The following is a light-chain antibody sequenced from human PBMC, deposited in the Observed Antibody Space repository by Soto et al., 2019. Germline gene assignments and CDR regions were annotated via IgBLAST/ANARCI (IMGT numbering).Light chain of an antibody. CDR3: QQYHSYPWT. V-gene: IGKV1-5*03. CDR2: EAF. J-gene: IGKJ1*01. Sequence: DIQMTQSPSTLSSSIGDRVTITCRASQTISSWLAWYQQKPGKAPKLLIYEAFNLESGVPSRFSGSGSGTEFTLTIFSLQPDDFATYYCQQYHSYPWTSGQGTKVAIK. CDR1: QTISSW.